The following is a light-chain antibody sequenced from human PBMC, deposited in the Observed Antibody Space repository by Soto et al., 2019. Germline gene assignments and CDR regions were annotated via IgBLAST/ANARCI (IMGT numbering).Light chain of an antibody. CDR2: DAS. CDR1: QSVRSNY. Sequence: EIVLTQSPDTLSLSPGERATLSCRASQSVRSNYLAWYQQKPGQAPRFLIYDASSRATGIPDRFSGSGSGTDCTLTINRLEPEDFAVYYCQQYGSSPLTFGGGTKVEIK. V-gene: IGKV3-20*01. CDR3: QQYGSSPLT. J-gene: IGKJ4*01.